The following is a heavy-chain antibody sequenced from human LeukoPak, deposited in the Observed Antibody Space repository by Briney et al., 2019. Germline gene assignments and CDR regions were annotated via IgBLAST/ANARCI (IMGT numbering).Heavy chain of an antibody. J-gene: IGHJ4*02. CDR2: ITSSNGGT. CDR3: AKKDSVLRVYANMDY. CDR1: GFTYSSFD. Sequence: PGGSVTLSCAASGFTYSSFDMIWLPQAQGKGLEWGSAITSSNGGTFYEDSERGSLTIYRDNSKNTLNLQMNSLRAEDTDVYDCAKKDSVLRVYANMDYWGQGTLVTVSS. D-gene: IGHD2-8*01. V-gene: IGHV3-23*01.